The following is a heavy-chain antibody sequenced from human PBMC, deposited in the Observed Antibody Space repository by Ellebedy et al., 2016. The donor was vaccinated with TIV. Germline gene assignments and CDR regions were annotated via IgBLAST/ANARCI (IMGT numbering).Heavy chain of an antibody. Sequence: GESLKISCVASGFRLSTHGMHWVRQAPGKGLEWVAFKRFDGRMEYNGDSVKGRFIISRDVSKNTLYLQMNRLRAEDTAMYYCTRETNSPPGAVAGTGFDCWGQGTLDIVSS. CDR3: TRETNSPPGAVAGTGFDC. V-gene: IGHV3-30*02. CDR2: KRFDGRME. J-gene: IGHJ4*02. D-gene: IGHD6-19*01. CDR1: GFRLSTHG.